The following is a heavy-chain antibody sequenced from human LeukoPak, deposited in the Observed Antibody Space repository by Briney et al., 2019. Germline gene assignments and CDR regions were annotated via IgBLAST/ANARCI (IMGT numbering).Heavy chain of an antibody. CDR2: IIGSGGST. CDR1: GFTFSSYA. Sequence: PGGSLRLSCAASGFTFSSYAMSWVRQAPGKGLEWVSAIIGSGGSTYYADSVKGRFTISRDNSKNTLYLQMNSLRAEDTAVYYCAKCPQDDYGDYWDYWGQGTLVTVSS. CDR3: AKCPQDDYGDYWDY. J-gene: IGHJ4*02. D-gene: IGHD4-17*01. V-gene: IGHV3-23*01.